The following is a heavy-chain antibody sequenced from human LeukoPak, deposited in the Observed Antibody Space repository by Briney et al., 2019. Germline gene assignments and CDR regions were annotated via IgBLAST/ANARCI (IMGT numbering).Heavy chain of an antibody. J-gene: IGHJ5*02. CDR3: ATGLDSYSGLP. D-gene: IGHD1-26*01. CDR2: FDPEDGET. V-gene: IGHV1-24*01. CDR1: GYTLTELS. Sequence: GASVTVSCTVSGYTLTELSMHWVRQAPGKGLEWMGGFDPEDGETIYAQKFQGRVTMTEDTSTDTAYMELSSLRSEDTAVYYCATGLDSYSGLPWGQGTLVTVSS.